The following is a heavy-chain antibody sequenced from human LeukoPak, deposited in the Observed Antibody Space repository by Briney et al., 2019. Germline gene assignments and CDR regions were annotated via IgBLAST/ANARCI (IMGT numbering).Heavy chain of an antibody. CDR3: AIGPNWGTHS. J-gene: IGHJ4*02. CDR1: GFTFSTYT. V-gene: IGHV3-23*01. CDR2: IGSSGGGI. Sequence: GGSLRLSCAASGFTFSTYTMYWVRHPPGKRLEWVSIIGSSGGGIHYADSVKGRFTISRDNSKNALYLQMNSLRVEDTAVYYCAIGPNWGTHSWGQGVLVTVSS. D-gene: IGHD7-27*01.